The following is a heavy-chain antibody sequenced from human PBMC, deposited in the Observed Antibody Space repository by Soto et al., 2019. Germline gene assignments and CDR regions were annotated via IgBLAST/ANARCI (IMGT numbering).Heavy chain of an antibody. Sequence: SETLSLTCTVSGGSISSGGYYWSWIRQHPGKGLEWIGYIYYSGSTYYNPSLKSRVTISVDTSKNQFSLKLSSVTAADTAVYYCARAGYCSGGSCYRRVAHDAFDIWGQGIMVTVSS. CDR2: IYYSGST. D-gene: IGHD2-15*01. J-gene: IGHJ3*02. CDR3: ARAGYCSGGSCYRRVAHDAFDI. V-gene: IGHV4-31*03. CDR1: GGSISSGGYY.